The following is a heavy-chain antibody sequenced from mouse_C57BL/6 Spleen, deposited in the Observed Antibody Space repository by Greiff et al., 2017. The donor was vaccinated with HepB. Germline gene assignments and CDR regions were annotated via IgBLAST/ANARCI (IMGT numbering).Heavy chain of an antibody. V-gene: IGHV5-4*01. D-gene: IGHD1-1*01. J-gene: IGHJ3*01. CDR2: ISDGGSYT. Sequence: EVHLVESGGGLVKPGGSLKLSCAASGFTFSSYAMSWVRQTPEKRLEWVATISDGGSYTYYPDNVKGRFTISRDNAKNNLYLQMSHLKSEDTAMYYCAREGDYYGSSTAWFAYWGQGTLVTVSA. CDR3: AREGDYYGSSTAWFAY. CDR1: GFTFSSYA.